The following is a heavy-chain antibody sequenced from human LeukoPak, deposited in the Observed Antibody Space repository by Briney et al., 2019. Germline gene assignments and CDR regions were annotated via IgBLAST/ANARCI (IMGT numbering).Heavy chain of an antibody. Sequence: PGGSLRLSCAASGFTFSSYSMNWVRQAPGKGLEWVANIKQDGSEKYYVDSVKGRFTISRDNAKNSLYLQMNSLRAGDTAVYYCARGGWLALDYWSQGTLVTVSS. J-gene: IGHJ4*02. V-gene: IGHV3-7*05. CDR3: ARGGWLALDY. D-gene: IGHD6-19*01. CDR1: GFTFSSYS. CDR2: IKQDGSEK.